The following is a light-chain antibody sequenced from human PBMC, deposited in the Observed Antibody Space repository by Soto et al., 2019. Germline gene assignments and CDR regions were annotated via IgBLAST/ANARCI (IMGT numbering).Light chain of an antibody. Sequence: DIPITQSPSTLSASVGDRVTITCRASEFISKWLAWYQQKPGTAPKLLIYQASSLESGVPSRFSGSGSGTEFTLTITSLQPDDFATYYCQHYNSYLDTFGQGTKVEIK. V-gene: IGKV1-5*03. CDR3: QHYNSYLDT. J-gene: IGKJ1*01. CDR2: QAS. CDR1: EFISKW.